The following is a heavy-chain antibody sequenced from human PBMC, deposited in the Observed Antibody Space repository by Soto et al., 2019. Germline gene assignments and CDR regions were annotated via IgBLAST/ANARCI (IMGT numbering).Heavy chain of an antibody. D-gene: IGHD3-3*01. Sequence: PGGSLRLSCAASGFTFSSYAMHWVRQAPGKGLEWVSVISYDGSNKYYADSVKVRFTISRENSKNTRYLQMNSLRAEDTDVYYCARGAYDFWSGYYSGSRGDAFDIWGQGTMVTVSS. CDR2: ISYDGSNK. CDR1: GFTFSSYA. J-gene: IGHJ3*02. CDR3: ARGAYDFWSGYYSGSRGDAFDI. V-gene: IGHV3-30-3*01.